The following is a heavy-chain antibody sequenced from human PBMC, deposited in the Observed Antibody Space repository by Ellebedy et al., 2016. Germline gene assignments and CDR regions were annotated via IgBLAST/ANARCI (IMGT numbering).Heavy chain of an antibody. CDR2: ISSSSSYI. D-gene: IGHD3-10*01. CDR1: GFTFSSYS. Sequence: GESLKISXAASGFTFSSYSMNWVRQAPGKGLEWVSSISSSSSYIYYADSVKGRFTISRDNAKNSLYLQMNSLRAEDTAVYYCARVHRIGYYYGSGSLKYWGQGTLVTVSS. CDR3: ARVHRIGYYYGSGSLKY. V-gene: IGHV3-21*04. J-gene: IGHJ4*02.